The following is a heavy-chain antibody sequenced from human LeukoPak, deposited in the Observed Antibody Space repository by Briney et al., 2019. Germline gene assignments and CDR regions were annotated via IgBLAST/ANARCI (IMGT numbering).Heavy chain of an antibody. CDR3: AKGSSGWSSPDAFDI. Sequence: GGSLRLSCGASGFTFSSYAMSWVRQAPGKGLEWVSAISGSGGSTYYADSVKGRFTISRDNSKNTLYLRMNSLRAEDTAVYYCAKGSSGWSSPDAFDIWGQGTMVTVSS. J-gene: IGHJ3*02. V-gene: IGHV3-23*01. D-gene: IGHD6-19*01. CDR2: ISGSGGST. CDR1: GFTFSSYA.